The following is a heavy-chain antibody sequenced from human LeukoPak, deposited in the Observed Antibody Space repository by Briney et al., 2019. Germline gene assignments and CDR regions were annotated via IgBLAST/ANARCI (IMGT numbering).Heavy chain of an antibody. Sequence: SETLSLTCTVSGGSVNSGGSYWTWIRQHPGKGLEWIGYISYSGNTYYSPSLKSRITISVDTSKNQFSLKLSSVTAADTAVYYCARIDIGGADCWGQGTMVTVSS. CDR3: ARIDIGGADC. CDR1: GGSVNSGGSY. CDR2: ISYSGNT. D-gene: IGHD2-15*01. J-gene: IGHJ4*02. V-gene: IGHV4-31*02.